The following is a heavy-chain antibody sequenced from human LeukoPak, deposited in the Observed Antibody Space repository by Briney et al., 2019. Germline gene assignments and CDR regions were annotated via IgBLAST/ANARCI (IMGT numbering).Heavy chain of an antibody. V-gene: IGHV3-48*01. CDR2: ISSSSSTI. Sequence: GGSLRLSCAASGFTFNSYSMNWVRQAPGKGLEWVSYISSSSSTIYYADSVKGRFTISRDNAKNSLYLQMNSLRAEDTAVYYCARPDSSGYFDWGQGTLVTVSS. D-gene: IGHD3-22*01. CDR3: ARPDSSGYFD. J-gene: IGHJ4*02. CDR1: GFTFNSYS.